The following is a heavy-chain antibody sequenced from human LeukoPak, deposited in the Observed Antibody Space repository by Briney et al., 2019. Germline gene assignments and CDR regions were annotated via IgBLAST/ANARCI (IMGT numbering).Heavy chain of an antibody. Sequence: GGSLRLSCAASGFTVSSNYMNWVRQAPGKGLEWVSLIYSDGNTYYADSVEGRFTISRDNSKNTLYLQMNSLRAEDTAVYYCARDDGGYGPFDYWGQGTLVTVSS. V-gene: IGHV3-53*01. CDR2: IYSDGNT. D-gene: IGHD5-12*01. CDR1: GFTVSSNY. J-gene: IGHJ4*02. CDR3: ARDDGGYGPFDY.